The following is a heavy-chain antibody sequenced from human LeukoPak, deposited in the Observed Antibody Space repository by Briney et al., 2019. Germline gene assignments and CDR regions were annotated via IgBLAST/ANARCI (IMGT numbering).Heavy chain of an antibody. CDR2: IYYSGST. CDR3: ARVNDYGDYGSFDY. D-gene: IGHD4-17*01. CDR1: GGSISSGGYH. V-gene: IGHV4-31*03. J-gene: IGHJ4*02. Sequence: PSETLSLTCTVSGGSISSGGYHWSWIRQHPGKGLEWIGYIYYSGSTYYNPSLKSRVTISVDTPKNQFSLKLSSVTAADTAVYYCARVNDYGDYGSFDYWGQGTLVTVSS.